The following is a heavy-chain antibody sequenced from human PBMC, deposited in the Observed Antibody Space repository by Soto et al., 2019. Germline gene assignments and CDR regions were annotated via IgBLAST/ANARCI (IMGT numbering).Heavy chain of an antibody. J-gene: IGHJ6*02. CDR1: GGSISSYY. CDR2: IYYSGST. D-gene: IGHD2-2*01. Sequence: SETLSLTCTVSGGSISSYYWSWIRQPPGKGLEWIGYIYYSGSTNYNPSLKSRVTISVDTSKNQFSLKLSSVTAADTAVYYCARCNRGPAAKPPDYYNYYGLDVWGQGTTVTVSS. V-gene: IGHV4-59*08. CDR3: ARCNRGPAAKPPDYYNYYGLDV.